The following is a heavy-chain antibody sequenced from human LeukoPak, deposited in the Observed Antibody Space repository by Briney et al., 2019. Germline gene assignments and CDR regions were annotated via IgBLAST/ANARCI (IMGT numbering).Heavy chain of an antibody. Sequence: SETLSLTCAVYGGSFSGYYWSWIRQPPAKGLEWIGEINHSGSTNYNPSLKSRVTISVDTSKNQFSLKLSSVTAADTAVYYCARGRNGDYYGSGSYYPAWFDYWGQGTLVTVSS. J-gene: IGHJ4*02. D-gene: IGHD3-10*01. CDR1: GGSFSGYY. V-gene: IGHV4-34*01. CDR3: ARGRNGDYYGSGSYYPAWFDY. CDR2: INHSGST.